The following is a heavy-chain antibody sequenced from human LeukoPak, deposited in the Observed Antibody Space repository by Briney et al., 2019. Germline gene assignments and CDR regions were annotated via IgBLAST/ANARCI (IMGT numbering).Heavy chain of an antibody. Sequence: SETLSLTCTVSGGSISRSSYYWGWIRQTPGKGLEWIGSIYYSGSTYYNPSLKSRVTISVDTSKNQFSLKLSSVTAADTAVYYCASEIAAAGTSPNYDYYYYYMDVWGKGTTVTVSS. D-gene: IGHD6-13*01. J-gene: IGHJ6*03. CDR1: GGSISRSSYY. CDR3: ASEIAAAGTSPNYDYYYYYMDV. CDR2: IYYSGST. V-gene: IGHV4-39*07.